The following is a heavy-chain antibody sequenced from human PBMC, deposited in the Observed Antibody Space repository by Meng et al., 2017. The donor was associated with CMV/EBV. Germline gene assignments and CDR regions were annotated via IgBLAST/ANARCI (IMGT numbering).Heavy chain of an antibody. Sequence: GESLKISCAASGFTFSSYAMSWVRQAPGKGLEWVSVIYSGGTTKYADSVKGRFIISRDNSKNTLSLQVNSLRPEDTAVYYCAREIGTAAGRFDYWGQGSLVTVSS. J-gene: IGHJ4*02. V-gene: IGHV3-66*02. D-gene: IGHD6-25*01. CDR2: IYSGGTT. CDR3: AREIGTAAGRFDY. CDR1: GFTFSSYA.